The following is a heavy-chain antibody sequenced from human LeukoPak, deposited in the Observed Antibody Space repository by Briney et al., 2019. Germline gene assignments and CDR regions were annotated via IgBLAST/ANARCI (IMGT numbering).Heavy chain of an antibody. D-gene: IGHD4-17*01. V-gene: IGHV1-2*02. Sequence: ASVKVSCKASGYTFIDYYMHWVRQAPGQGLEWMGWINPNSGGTNYAQKFQGRVTMTRDTSITTAYMELSRLRSDDTAVYYCARVGVATTAVIPDYFDHWGQGTLVTVSS. CDR2: INPNSGGT. J-gene: IGHJ4*02. CDR3: ARVGVATTAVIPDYFDH. CDR1: GYTFIDYY.